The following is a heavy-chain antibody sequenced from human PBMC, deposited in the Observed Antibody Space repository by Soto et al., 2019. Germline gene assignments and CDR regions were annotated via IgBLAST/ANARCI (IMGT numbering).Heavy chain of an antibody. D-gene: IGHD6-6*01. Sequence: WGSLLISCASSVVSVSNNYLNWVGQATGKGLEWVSVIYRGGSTYYAGSVKCRFSISRDDSKNTLYLQMNSLRAEDTALYYCARGRVAALLTYYFDLWGQGTMVTVSS. CDR1: VVSVSNNY. J-gene: IGHJ4*02. CDR2: IYRGGST. V-gene: IGHV3-53*01. CDR3: ARGRVAALLTYYFDL.